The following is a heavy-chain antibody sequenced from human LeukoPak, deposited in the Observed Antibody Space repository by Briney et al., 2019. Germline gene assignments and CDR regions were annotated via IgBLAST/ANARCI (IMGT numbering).Heavy chain of an antibody. CDR2: IHYTGST. CDR1: GGSITSSY. Sequence: PSETLSLTCTVSGGSITSSYWSWIRQSPGKGLEWIGYIHYTGSTNYNPSLKRRVTMLIDTSKNQFSLKLSSVTAADTAVYYCARGRYSAGDNWFDPWGQGTLVTVSS. V-gene: IGHV4-59*01. CDR3: ARGRYSAGDNWFDP. J-gene: IGHJ5*02. D-gene: IGHD3-9*01.